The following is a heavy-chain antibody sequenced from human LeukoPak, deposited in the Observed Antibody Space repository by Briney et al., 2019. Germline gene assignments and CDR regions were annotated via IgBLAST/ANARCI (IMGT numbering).Heavy chain of an antibody. CDR3: ARGHSSGWYFDY. Sequence: PSETLSLTCAVSGGSISSGGYSWSWLRQPPGKGLEWIGYIYHSGSTYYNPSLKSRVTISVDRSKNQFSLKLSSVTAADTAVYYCARGHSSGWYFDYWGQGTLVTVSS. V-gene: IGHV4-30-2*01. CDR1: GGSISSGGYS. D-gene: IGHD6-19*01. J-gene: IGHJ4*02. CDR2: IYHSGST.